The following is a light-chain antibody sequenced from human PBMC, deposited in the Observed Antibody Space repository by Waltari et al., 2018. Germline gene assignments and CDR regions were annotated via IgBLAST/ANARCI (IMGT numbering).Light chain of an antibody. J-gene: IGLJ1*01. CDR3: CLYTTNLYV. Sequence: QSALTQPPSVSGSPGQSVTISCTGTSNDVGPFDRVSWYQQPPGTAPKLLIFEVSNRPSGVPDRFSGSASGNTASLTISGLQAEDEADYYCCLYTTNLYVFAPATKVTVL. CDR2: EVS. V-gene: IGLV2-18*01. CDR1: SNDVGPFDR.